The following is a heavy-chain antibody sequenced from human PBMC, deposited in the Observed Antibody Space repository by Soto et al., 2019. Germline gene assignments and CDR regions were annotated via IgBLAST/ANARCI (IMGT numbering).Heavy chain of an antibody. D-gene: IGHD6-13*01. J-gene: IGHJ4*02. Sequence: GESLKISCAASGFTFSSYAMHWVRQAPGKGLEWVAVISYDGSNKYYADSVKGRFTISRDNSKNTLYLQMNSLRAEDTAVYYCAREASSSWYGRAKYFDYWGQGTLVTVSS. CDR2: ISYDGSNK. CDR3: AREASSSWYGRAKYFDY. V-gene: IGHV3-30-3*01. CDR1: GFTFSSYA.